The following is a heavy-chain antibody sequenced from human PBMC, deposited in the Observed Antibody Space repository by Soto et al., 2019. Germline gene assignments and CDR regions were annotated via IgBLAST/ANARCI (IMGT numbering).Heavy chain of an antibody. CDR2: MNPNSGNT. D-gene: IGHD5-18*01. J-gene: IGHJ6*02. CDR1: GYTFTSYD. V-gene: IGHV1-8*01. Sequence: ASVKVSCKASGYTFTSYDINWVRQATGQGLEWMGWMNPNSGNTGYAQKFQGRVTMTRNTSISTAYMELSSLRSEDTAVYYCASYVDTDLGDYYYGMDVWGQGPTVTVYS. CDR3: ASYVDTDLGDYYYGMDV.